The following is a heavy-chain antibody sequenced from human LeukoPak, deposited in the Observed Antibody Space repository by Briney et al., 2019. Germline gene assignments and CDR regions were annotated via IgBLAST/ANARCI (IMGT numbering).Heavy chain of an antibody. Sequence: PGGSLRLSCAAYGFIFEDYAMHWVRQAPGKGLEWVSGISWNSGSIDYADSVKGRFTISRDNAKNSLYLQMNSLRAEDTALYYCAKSRYSSGWYVDQWGQGTLVTVSS. D-gene: IGHD6-19*01. CDR2: ISWNSGSI. J-gene: IGHJ5*02. CDR1: GFIFEDYA. CDR3: AKSRYSSGWYVDQ. V-gene: IGHV3-9*01.